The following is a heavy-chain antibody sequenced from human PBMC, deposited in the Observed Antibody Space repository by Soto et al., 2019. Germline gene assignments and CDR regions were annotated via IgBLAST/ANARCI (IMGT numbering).Heavy chain of an antibody. V-gene: IGHV6-1*01. CDR2: TYYKSKWYY. Sequence: SQTLSLTCAISGDSVSSNSSTWNWIRQSPSRGLEWLGRTYYKSKWYYDYAVSLRSRLNINPDTSKNQFSLQLSSVTPEDTVLFYCARAITIFAVAYDASDIWGHGTMVTVSS. CDR1: GDSVSSNSST. CDR3: ARAITIFAVAYDASDI. D-gene: IGHD3-3*01. J-gene: IGHJ3*02.